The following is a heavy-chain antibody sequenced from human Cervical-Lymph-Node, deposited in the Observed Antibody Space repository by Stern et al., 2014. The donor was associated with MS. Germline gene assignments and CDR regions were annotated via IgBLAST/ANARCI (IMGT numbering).Heavy chain of an antibody. V-gene: IGHV3-9*01. D-gene: IGHD2-15*01. CDR1: GFTFDDYA. Sequence: VQLVQSGGGLVQPGRSLRLSCAASGFTFDDYAMHWVRQAPGKGLEWVSGISWNSGNIGYADSVKGRFTISRDNAKNSLYLQMNSLRAEDTALYYCAKDINLRGTYYFDYWGQGTRGTVAS. J-gene: IGHJ4*02. CDR3: AKDINLRGTYYFDY. CDR2: ISWNSGNI.